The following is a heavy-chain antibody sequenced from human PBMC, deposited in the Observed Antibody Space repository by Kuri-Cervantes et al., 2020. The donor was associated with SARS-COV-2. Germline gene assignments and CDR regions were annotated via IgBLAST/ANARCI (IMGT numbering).Heavy chain of an antibody. J-gene: IGHJ3*02. Sequence: ASVKVSCKVSGYTLTELSMHWVRQAPGQGLEWMGWISAYNGNTNYAQKLQGRVTMTTDTSTSTAYMELRSLRSDDTAVYYCARAEDIVATIDIWGQGAMVTVSS. CDR3: ARAEDIVATIDI. CDR1: GYTLTELS. CDR2: ISAYNGNT. V-gene: IGHV1-18*01. D-gene: IGHD5-12*01.